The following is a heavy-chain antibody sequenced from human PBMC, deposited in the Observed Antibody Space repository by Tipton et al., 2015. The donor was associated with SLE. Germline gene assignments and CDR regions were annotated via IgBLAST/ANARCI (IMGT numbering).Heavy chain of an antibody. CDR2: ISAYNGNT. J-gene: IGHJ6*03. D-gene: IGHD3-3*01. V-gene: IGHV1-18*01. CDR1: GYTFTSYG. CDR3: AGAGGVFGVVNKCYYYCMDV. Sequence: QLVQSGAEVKKPGASVKVSCKASGYTFTSYGISWVRQAPGQGLEWMGWISAYNGNTNYAQKLQGRVTMTTDTSTSTAYMELRSLRSDDTAVYYCAGAGGVFGVVNKCYYYCMDVWGKGTTVTVSS.